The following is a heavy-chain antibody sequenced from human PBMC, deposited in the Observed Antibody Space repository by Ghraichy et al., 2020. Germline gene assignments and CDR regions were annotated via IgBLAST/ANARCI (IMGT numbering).Heavy chain of an antibody. V-gene: IGHV4-38-2*02. CDR3: ARDYYDSSGYWAYYYYYMDV. CDR2: IYHSGST. J-gene: IGHJ6*03. CDR1: GYSISSGYY. Sequence: SETLSLTCTVSGYSISSGYYWGWIRQPPGKGLEWIGSIYHSGSTYYNPSLKSRVTISVDTSKNQFSLKLSSVTAADTAVYYCARDYYDSSGYWAYYYYYMDVWGKGTTVTVSS. D-gene: IGHD3-22*01.